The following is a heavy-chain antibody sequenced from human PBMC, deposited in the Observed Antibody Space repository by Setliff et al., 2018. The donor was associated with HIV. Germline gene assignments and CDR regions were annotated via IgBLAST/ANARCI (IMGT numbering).Heavy chain of an antibody. CDR2: IYHTGRT. J-gene: IGHJ3*02. CDR1: GGSIDNNKYY. V-gene: IGHV4-39*07. D-gene: IGHD2-21*02. CDR3: AREVDVVTTSDAFDI. Sequence: SETLSLTCSVSGGSIDNNKYYWTWIRQPPGKGLEWTGSIYHTGRTYYNPSLKSRTTISLDTSMNQFSLKLTSVTAADTAVYYCAREVDVVTTSDAFDIWGQGTMVTVSS.